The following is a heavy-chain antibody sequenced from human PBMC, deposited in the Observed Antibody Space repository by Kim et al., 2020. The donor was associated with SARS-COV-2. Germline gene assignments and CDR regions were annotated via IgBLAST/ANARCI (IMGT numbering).Heavy chain of an antibody. CDR3: ARHSLEDTSRFDF. J-gene: IGHJ4*02. V-gene: IGHV4-59*08. CDR1: GASISPRY. CDR2: IYHSGNT. Sequence: SETLSLTCSVSGASISPRYWSWIRQPPGKGLEWIGYIYHSGNTNYNPSLKSRVSISVDTSKNQFSLTLTSVTAADTAVYICARHSLEDTSRFDFWGQGTL.